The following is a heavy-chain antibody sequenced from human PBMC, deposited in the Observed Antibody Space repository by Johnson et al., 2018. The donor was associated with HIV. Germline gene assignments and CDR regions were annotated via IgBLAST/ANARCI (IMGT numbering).Heavy chain of an antibody. CDR2: IKSDGTST. D-gene: IGHD6-13*01. V-gene: IGHV3-74*01. Sequence: EQLVESGGGLVQPGGSLRLSCVASGISFSSYWMHWVRQAPGKGLVWVSRIKSDGTSTNYADSVKGRFTISRDNAKDTLYLQLNSLRAEDTAVYYCARADSSSSPWMGLDIWGQGTMVTVSS. CDR1: GISFSSYW. J-gene: IGHJ3*02. CDR3: ARADSSSSPWMGLDI.